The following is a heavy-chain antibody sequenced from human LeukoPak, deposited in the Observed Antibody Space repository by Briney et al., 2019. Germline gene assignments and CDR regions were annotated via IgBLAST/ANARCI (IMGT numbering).Heavy chain of an antibody. Sequence: GGSLRLSCAASGFTFSSYAMHWVRQAPGKGLEGVAVISYDGSNKYYADSVKGRFTISRDNSKNTLYLQMNSLRAKDTAVYYCARAGLRYFDWLSHGDYWGQGTLVTVSS. V-gene: IGHV3-30*04. D-gene: IGHD3-9*01. J-gene: IGHJ4*02. CDR2: ISYDGSNK. CDR3: ARAGLRYFDWLSHGDY. CDR1: GFTFSSYA.